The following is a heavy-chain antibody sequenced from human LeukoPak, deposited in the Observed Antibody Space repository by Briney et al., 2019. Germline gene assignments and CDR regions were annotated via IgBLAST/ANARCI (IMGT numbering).Heavy chain of an antibody. CDR1: GFTFSSYG. D-gene: IGHD3-16*01. V-gene: IGHV3-NL1*01. CDR2: ISGGGMTT. Sequence: GGSLRLSCVASGFTFSSYGMHWVRQAPGKGLEWVSGISGGGMTTYYADSVKGRFTISRDNSKNTLYLQMNSLRADDTAIYYCARNQQLGGHSYYYYGMDVWGQGTTVTVSS. CDR3: ARNQQLGGHSYYYYGMDV. J-gene: IGHJ6*02.